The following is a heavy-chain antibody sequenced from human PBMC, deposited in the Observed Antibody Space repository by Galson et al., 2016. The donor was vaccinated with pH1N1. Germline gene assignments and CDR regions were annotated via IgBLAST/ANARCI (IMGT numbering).Heavy chain of an antibody. CDR3: AKVSGWLFDYFDI. CDR1: GFTSDDYA. V-gene: IGHV3-9*02. CDR2: ISWNSGSI. D-gene: IGHD3-16*01. J-gene: IGHJ3*02. Sequence: SLRLSCAASGFTSDDYAMHWVRQAPGKGLEWVSGISWNSGSIGYAHSVKGRFTISRDNAKNSLYLQMNSLRAEDTALFYCAKVSGWLFDYFDIWGQGTMVTVSS.